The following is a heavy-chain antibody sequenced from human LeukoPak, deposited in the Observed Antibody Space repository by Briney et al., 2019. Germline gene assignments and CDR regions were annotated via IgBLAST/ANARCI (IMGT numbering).Heavy chain of an antibody. CDR3: ARGLGDFWSGLIHY. CDR1: GFTFSSYS. CDR2: ISSSSSYI. Sequence: PGGSLRLSCAASGFTFSSYSLNWVRQAPGKGLEWVSFISSSSSYIYYADSVKGRFTISRDNAKNSLYLQMNSLRAEDTAVYYCARGLGDFWSGLIHYWGQGTLVTVSS. V-gene: IGHV3-21*01. J-gene: IGHJ4*02. D-gene: IGHD3-3*01.